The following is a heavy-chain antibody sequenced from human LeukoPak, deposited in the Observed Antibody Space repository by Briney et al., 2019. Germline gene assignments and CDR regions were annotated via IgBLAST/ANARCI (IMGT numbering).Heavy chain of an antibody. J-gene: IGHJ4*02. CDR3: ATLTVAARTANFDY. CDR2: ISWNSGSI. V-gene: IGHV3-9*01. Sequence: GGSLRLSCAASGFTFDDYAMHWVRQAPGKGLEWVPGISWNSGSIGYADSVKGRFTISRDNAKNSLYLQMNSLRAEDTALYYCATLTVAARTANFDYWGQGTLVTVSS. D-gene: IGHD6-6*01. CDR1: GFTFDDYA.